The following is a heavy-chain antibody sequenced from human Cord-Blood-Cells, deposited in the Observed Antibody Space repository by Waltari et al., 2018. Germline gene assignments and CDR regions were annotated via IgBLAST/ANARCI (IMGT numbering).Heavy chain of an antibody. V-gene: IGHV1-2*02. Sequence: QVQLVRSGAEVKKHGASVKGSCKASGYTFTGYYMHWVRQAPGEGLEWMGWINPNSGGTNYAQKFQGRVIMTRETSISTAYMELSRLRSDDTAVYYCARDQIIAARYDAFDIWGQGTMVTVSS. CDR2: INPNSGGT. J-gene: IGHJ3*02. CDR3: ARDQIIAARYDAFDI. CDR1: GYTFTGYY. D-gene: IGHD6-6*01.